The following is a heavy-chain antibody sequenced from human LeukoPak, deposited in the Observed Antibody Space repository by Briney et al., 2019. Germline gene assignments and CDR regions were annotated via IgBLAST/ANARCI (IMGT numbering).Heavy chain of an antibody. CDR1: GYTFPGYY. D-gene: IGHD6-13*01. CDR3: ARACSSSSWYLHAFDI. Sequence: ASVKVSCKASGYTFPGYYMHWVRQAPGQGLEWMGWINLNSGGTNYAQKFQGKVTMTRDTSISTAYMELSRLRSDDTAVYYCARACSSSSWYLHAFDIWGQGTMVTVSS. CDR2: INLNSGGT. J-gene: IGHJ3*02. V-gene: IGHV1-2*02.